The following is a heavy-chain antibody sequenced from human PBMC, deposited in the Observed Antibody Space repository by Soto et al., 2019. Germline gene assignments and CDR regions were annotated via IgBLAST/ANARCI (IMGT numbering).Heavy chain of an antibody. J-gene: IGHJ4*02. V-gene: IGHV1-18*01. CDR1: GYTFTSYG. CDR3: ARXGKYDFWSGYYPYHIDY. D-gene: IGHD3-3*01. CDR2: ISAYNGNT. Sequence: GASVKVSCKASGYTFTSYGISWVRQAPGQGLEWMGWISAYNGNTNYAQKLQGRVTMTTDTSTSTAYMELRSLRSDDTAVYYCARXGKYDFWSGYYPYHIDYWGQGTLVTVSS.